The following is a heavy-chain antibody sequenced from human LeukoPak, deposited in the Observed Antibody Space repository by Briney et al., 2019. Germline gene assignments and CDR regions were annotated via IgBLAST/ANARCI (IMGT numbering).Heavy chain of an antibody. D-gene: IGHD6-13*01. J-gene: IGHJ5*02. CDR2: IYTSGST. CDR1: GGAISSYH. V-gene: IGHV4-4*07. Sequence: SETLSLTCAVSGGAISSYHWSWIRQPAGKGLEWIGRIYTSGSTSYNPSLKSRVTMSVDTSKNQFSLKLSSVTAADTAVYYCAREIAAADFNWFDPWGQGTLVTVSS. CDR3: AREIAAADFNWFDP.